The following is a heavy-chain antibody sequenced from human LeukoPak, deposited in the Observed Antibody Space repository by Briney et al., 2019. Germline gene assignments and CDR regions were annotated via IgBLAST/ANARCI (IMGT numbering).Heavy chain of an antibody. CDR2: IKQDGSDK. V-gene: IGHV3-7*03. CDR3: ARFTRSSTPVY. D-gene: IGHD6-6*01. CDR1: GFTFSNYW. J-gene: IGHJ4*02. Sequence: GGSLRLSCAASGFTFSNYWMSWVRRAPGKGLDWVANIKQDGSDKNYVDSVAGRFTVSGDNAKSLLYLKMNSLRVEDTAVYYCARFTRSSTPVYWGQGTPVTVSS.